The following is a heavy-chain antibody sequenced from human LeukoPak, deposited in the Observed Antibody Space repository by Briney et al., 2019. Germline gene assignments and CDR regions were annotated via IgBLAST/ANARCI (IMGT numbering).Heavy chain of an antibody. D-gene: IGHD3-10*02. CDR1: GFTFSSYE. Sequence: PGGSLRLSCAASGFTFSSYEMNWVRQAPGKGLKWVSSISSSSSYIYYADSVKGRFTISRDNAKNSLYLQMNSLRAEDTAVYYCAELGITMIGGVWGKGTTVTISS. J-gene: IGHJ6*04. V-gene: IGHV3-21*01. CDR3: AELGITMIGGV. CDR2: ISSSSSYI.